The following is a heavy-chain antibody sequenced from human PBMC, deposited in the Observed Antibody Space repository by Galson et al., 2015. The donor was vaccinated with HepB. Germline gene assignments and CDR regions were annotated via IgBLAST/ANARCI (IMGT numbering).Heavy chain of an antibody. CDR1: GYTFTSDG. CDR2: TSAYSGHT. CDR3: ARVGRFVPAAIWGDCYYGVDV. D-gene: IGHD2-2*02. V-gene: IGHV1-18*04. J-gene: IGHJ6*02. Sequence: SVKVSCKASGYTFTSDGISWVRQAPGQGLEWMGWTSAYSGHTIYAQKFEGRVTMTTDTFTSTAYMELRSRISDDTAVYYCARVGRFVPAAIWGDCYYGVDVWGQGTTVTVSS.